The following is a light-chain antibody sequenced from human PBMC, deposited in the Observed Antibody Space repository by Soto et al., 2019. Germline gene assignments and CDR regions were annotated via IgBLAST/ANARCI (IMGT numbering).Light chain of an antibody. CDR2: GAS. CDR1: QSVSSK. V-gene: IGKV3D-15*01. Sequence: EIVMTQSPATLSVSPGERVTLSCRASQSVSSKLAWYQQKPCQAPRLLIHGASTRATGIPARFSGSGSGTEFTLSISSLQSEDFAVYYCQQYNNWPAITFGQGTRLEIK. CDR3: QQYNNWPAIT. J-gene: IGKJ5*01.